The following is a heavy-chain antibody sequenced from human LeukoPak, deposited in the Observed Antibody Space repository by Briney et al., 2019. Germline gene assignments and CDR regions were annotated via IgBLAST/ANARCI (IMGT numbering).Heavy chain of an antibody. CDR3: ARETCDGGNCDAFDI. D-gene: IGHD2-21*01. Sequence: NPSETLSLTCAVFGGSFSSYYWSWIRQTPGKGLEWIGEINHSGTPNYNPSLKSRVTISVDTSKNQFSLKVTSVNAADTAVYYCARETCDGGNCDAFDIWGQGTMVTVSS. CDR1: GGSFSSYY. V-gene: IGHV4-34*01. J-gene: IGHJ3*02. CDR2: INHSGTP.